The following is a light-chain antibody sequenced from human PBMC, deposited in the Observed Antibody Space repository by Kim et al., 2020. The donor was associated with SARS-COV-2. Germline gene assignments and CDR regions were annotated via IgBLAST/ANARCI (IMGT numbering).Light chain of an antibody. CDR2: GAS. J-gene: IGKJ4*01. Sequence: EIVMTQSPATLSVSPGERATLSCRASQSVSSNLTWYQQKPSQAPRLLIYGASTRATGIPGRFSGSGSGTEFALTISSLQPEDFAVYYCQQYDNWPPLTFGGGTKVDIK. CDR1: QSVSSN. CDR3: QQYDNWPPLT. V-gene: IGKV3D-15*01.